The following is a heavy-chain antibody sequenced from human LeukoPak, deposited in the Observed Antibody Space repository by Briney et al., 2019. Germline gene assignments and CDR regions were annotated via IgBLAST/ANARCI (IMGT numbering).Heavy chain of an antibody. CDR1: GYSISSGYY. CDR3: ARAPHFFDTSGSRYYFDY. J-gene: IGHJ4*02. D-gene: IGHD3-22*01. CDR2: IYYSGNT. V-gene: IGHV4-38-2*02. Sequence: SETLSLTCTVSGYSISSGYYWAWIRQPPGKGLEWIGSIYYSGNTYYSPSLMSRVTISVDTSKNQFSLILRSVTAADTAVYYCARAPHFFDTSGSRYYFDYWGQGALVTVSS.